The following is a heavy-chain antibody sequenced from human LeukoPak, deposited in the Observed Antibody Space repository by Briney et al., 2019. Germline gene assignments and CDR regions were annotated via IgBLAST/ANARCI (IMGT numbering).Heavy chain of an antibody. CDR3: ASVLGGYNHYGMDV. Sequence: PGGSLRLSCAASGFTFSDYYMSWIRQAPGKGLEWVSFISRTSSYTVSADSVEGRFTISRDNAKNSLYLQMNSLRAADTAVYYCASVLGGYNHYGMDVWGQGTTVTVSS. D-gene: IGHD3-16*01. J-gene: IGHJ6*02. V-gene: IGHV3-11*03. CDR1: GFTFSDYY. CDR2: ISRTSSYT.